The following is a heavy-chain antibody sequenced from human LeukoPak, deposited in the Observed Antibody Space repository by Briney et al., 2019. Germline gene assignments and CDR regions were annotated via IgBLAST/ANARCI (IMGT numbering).Heavy chain of an antibody. CDR3: ARLSSSLWDY. D-gene: IGHD6-6*01. Sequence: SGGSLRLSCAASGFTFSSYAMSWVRQAPGTGLEWISGISGSGSSTYYADSVKGRFTISRDNSKNTLYLQMNSLRAEDTAVYYCARLSSSLWDYWGQGTLVTVSS. CDR2: ISGSGSST. V-gene: IGHV3-23*01. CDR1: GFTFSSYA. J-gene: IGHJ4*02.